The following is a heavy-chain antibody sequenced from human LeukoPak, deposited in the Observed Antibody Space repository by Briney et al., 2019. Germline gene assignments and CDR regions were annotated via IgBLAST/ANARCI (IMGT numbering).Heavy chain of an antibody. V-gene: IGHV3-21*01. Sequence: GGTLRLSCAASGFTFSSYGMSWVRQAPGKGLEWVSSISSSSSDIYYADSVKGRFTISRDNATNTLYLQMISLRAADTAVCYSARSVVVVITYDAFDIWGQGTMVTVSS. CDR3: ARSVVVVITYDAFDI. CDR1: GFTFSSYG. J-gene: IGHJ3*02. CDR2: ISSSSSDI. D-gene: IGHD3-22*01.